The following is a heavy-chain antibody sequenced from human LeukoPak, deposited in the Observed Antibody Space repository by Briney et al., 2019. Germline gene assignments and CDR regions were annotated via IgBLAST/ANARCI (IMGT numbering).Heavy chain of an antibody. J-gene: IGHJ4*02. CDR2: ISYDGANK. D-gene: IGHD6-6*01. CDR3: ERAQSSTSLLDY. Sequence: GGSLRLSCAASGFTFSSYSMHWVRQAPGKGLEWVTIISYDGANKYYADSVKGRFTISRDNSKNTLYLQMNSLRAEDTALYYCERAQSSTSLLDYWGQGTLVTVSS. CDR1: GFTFSSYS. V-gene: IGHV3-30*04.